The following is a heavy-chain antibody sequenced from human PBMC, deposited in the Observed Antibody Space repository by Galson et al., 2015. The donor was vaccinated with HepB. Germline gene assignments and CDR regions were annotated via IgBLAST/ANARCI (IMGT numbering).Heavy chain of an antibody. CDR2: IYPGDSET. V-gene: IGHV5-51*03. J-gene: IGHJ4*02. CDR1: GYSFTTYW. CDR3: ARRPISGGWFDY. D-gene: IGHD3-10*01. Sequence: QSGAEVKKPGESLKISCKASGYSFTTYWIGWVRQMPGKGLEWMGIIYPGDSETRYSPSFQGLVTISADKSISTAYLQWSSLRASDTAMYYCARRPISGGWFDYWGQGTLVAVSS.